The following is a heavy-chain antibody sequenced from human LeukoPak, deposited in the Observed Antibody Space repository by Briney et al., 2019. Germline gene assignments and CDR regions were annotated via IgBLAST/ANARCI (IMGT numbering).Heavy chain of an antibody. CDR1: GYTFTSYG. D-gene: IGHD3-22*01. Sequence: ASVKVSCKASGYTFTSYGISWVRQAPGQGLEWMGWISAYNGNTNYAQKLQGRVTMTTDTSTSTAYMELRSLRSDDTAVYYCAREKPFYDSSGYYYPIAFDYWGQGTLVTVSS. V-gene: IGHV1-18*01. CDR2: ISAYNGNT. J-gene: IGHJ4*02. CDR3: AREKPFYDSSGYYYPIAFDY.